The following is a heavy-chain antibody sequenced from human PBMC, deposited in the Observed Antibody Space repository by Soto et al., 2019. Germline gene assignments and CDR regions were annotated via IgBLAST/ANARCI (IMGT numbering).Heavy chain of an antibody. CDR2: MWNDGSNK. CDR3: AKEFWSGPFDY. Sequence: QVQLVESGGGVVQPGRSLRLSCAAPGFTFSSYGMHWVRQAPGKGLEWVAVMWNDGSNKYYADSVKGRFTISRDNSKNTVYLQMNSLRAEDTAVYYCAKEFWSGPFDYWGQGTLVTVSS. J-gene: IGHJ4*02. V-gene: IGHV3-33*06. CDR1: GFTFSSYG. D-gene: IGHD3-3*01.